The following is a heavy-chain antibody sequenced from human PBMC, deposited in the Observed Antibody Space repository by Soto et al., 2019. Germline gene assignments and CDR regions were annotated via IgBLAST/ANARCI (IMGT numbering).Heavy chain of an antibody. CDR3: ARRWGEGRVDY. J-gene: IGHJ4*02. CDR2: IYHSGST. Sequence: QVQLQESGPGLVKPSGTLSLTCAVSGGSIRSSNWWSWVRQPPGKGLQWIGEIYHSGSTNYIPSLQSRVTISVDKYRNQFSLKLSSVTAADTAVYYCARRWGEGRVDYWGQGTLVTVSS. CDR1: GGSIRSSNW. D-gene: IGHD3-10*01. V-gene: IGHV4-4*02.